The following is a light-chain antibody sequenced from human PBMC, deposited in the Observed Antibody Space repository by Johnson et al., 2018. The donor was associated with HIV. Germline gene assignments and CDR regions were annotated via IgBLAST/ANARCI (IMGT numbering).Light chain of an antibody. Sequence: QSVLTQPPSVSAAPGQKVTISCSGSSSNVGSNSVSWYQRLPGTAPKVLISANDKRPSGIPDRFSASQSATTATLGITGLQTGDEADYYCGAWDGRLSVYVFGTGTTVTV. CDR1: SSNVGSNS. V-gene: IGLV1-51*01. CDR3: GAWDGRLSVYV. J-gene: IGLJ1*01. CDR2: AND.